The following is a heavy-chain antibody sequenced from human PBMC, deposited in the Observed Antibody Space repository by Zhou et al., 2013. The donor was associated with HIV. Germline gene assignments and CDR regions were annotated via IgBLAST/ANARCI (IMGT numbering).Heavy chain of an antibody. J-gene: IGHJ6*03. CDR2: IIPIFGTA. D-gene: IGHD3-10*01. V-gene: IGHV1-69*05. CDR3: ARGPSGRRFDYYYYMDV. Sequence: QVQLVQSGAEVKKPGSSVKVSCKASGGTFSSYAISWVRQAPGQGLEWMGGIIPIFGTANYAQKFQGRVTITTDESTSTAYMELSSLRSEDTAVYYCARGPSGRRFDYYYYMDVWGKGTTVTVSS. CDR1: GGTFSSYA.